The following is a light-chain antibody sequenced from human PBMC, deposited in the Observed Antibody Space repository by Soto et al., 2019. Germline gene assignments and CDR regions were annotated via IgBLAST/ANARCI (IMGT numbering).Light chain of an antibody. V-gene: IGLV2-14*03. CDR1: SSDVGGYDS. J-gene: IGLJ1*01. CDR3: NSYTISSTRV. CDR2: DVS. Sequence: QSVLTQPASVSGSPGQSITISCTGTSSDVGGYDSVSWYQQHPRKVPKLMIYDVSNRPSGVSNRFSGSKAGNTASLTISGLQAEDEADYYCNSYTISSTRVFGTGTNVTVL.